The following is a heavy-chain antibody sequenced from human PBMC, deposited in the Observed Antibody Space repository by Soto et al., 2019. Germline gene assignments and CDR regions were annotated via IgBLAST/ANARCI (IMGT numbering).Heavy chain of an antibody. J-gene: IGHJ4*02. CDR2: IGPHGNTI. D-gene: IGHD2-2*02. V-gene: IGHV3-11*01. CDR3: ARDDYTYGVY. Sequence: QVQLVESGGGLVKPGESLRVSCAASGFSFRDYFMSWIRQAPGKGLEWVSYIGPHGNTIYYADSVKGRFTISRDDAKNSLYLHMNNLRADDTAVYYCARDDYTYGVYWGQGTPVTVSS. CDR1: GFSFRDYF.